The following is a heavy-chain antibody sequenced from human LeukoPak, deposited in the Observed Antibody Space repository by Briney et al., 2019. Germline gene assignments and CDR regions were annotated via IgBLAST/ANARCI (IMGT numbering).Heavy chain of an antibody. CDR1: GGSISSSSYY. Sequence: PSETLSLTCTVSGGSISSSSYYWGWIRQPPGKGLEWIGSIYYSGSTYYNPSLKSRVTISVDTSKNQSSLKLSSVTAADTAVYYCARHLSSSLVEAFDIWGQGTMVTVSS. CDR3: ARHLSSSLVEAFDI. J-gene: IGHJ3*02. CDR2: IYYSGST. D-gene: IGHD6-6*01. V-gene: IGHV4-39*01.